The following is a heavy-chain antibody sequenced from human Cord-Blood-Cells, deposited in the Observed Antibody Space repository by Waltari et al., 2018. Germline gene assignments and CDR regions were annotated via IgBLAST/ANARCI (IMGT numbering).Heavy chain of an antibody. V-gene: IGHV1-8*03. CDR2: MNPNSGNT. D-gene: IGHD3-9*01. CDR3: ARGLYDILTGYHYYYYYMDV. J-gene: IGHJ6*03. Sequence: QVQLVQSGAEVKKPGASVKVSCKASGYTFTSYDINWVRQATGQGLEWMGWMNPNSGNTGYAQKFQGRVTITRNTSISTAYMELSSLRSEDTAVYYCARGLYDILTGYHYYYYYMDVWGKGTTVTVSS. CDR1: GYTFTSYD.